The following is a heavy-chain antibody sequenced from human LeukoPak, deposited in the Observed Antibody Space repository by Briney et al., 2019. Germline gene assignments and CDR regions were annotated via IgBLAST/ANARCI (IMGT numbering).Heavy chain of an antibody. D-gene: IGHD3-3*01. CDR2: IYSGGST. CDR3: ARDRHRVGLFWSGYYDSDYYYGMDV. V-gene: IGHV3-66*01. CDR1: GFTVSSNY. J-gene: IGHJ6*02. Sequence: GGSLRLSCAASGFTVSSNYMSWVRQAPGKGLEWVSVIYSGGSTYYADSVKGRFTISRDNSKNTLYLQMNSLRAEDTAVYYCARDRHRVGLFWSGYYDSDYYYGMDVWGQGTTVTVSS.